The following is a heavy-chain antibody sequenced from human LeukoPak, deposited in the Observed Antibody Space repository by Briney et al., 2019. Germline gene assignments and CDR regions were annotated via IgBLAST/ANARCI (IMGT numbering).Heavy chain of an antibody. D-gene: IGHD1-26*01. CDR3: VKDPSGSYTFYS. CDR2: INDSGGTK. Sequence: GGSLSLSCSPSGFTFSSYAVHWVRQGPGKGLEYVSGINDSGGTKHYADSVKGRFTISRDDSKNTLYLQMSSLRAEDTAVYYCVKDPSGSYTFYSWGHGKLVTVSS. CDR1: GFTFSSYA. J-gene: IGHJ5*01. V-gene: IGHV3-64D*09.